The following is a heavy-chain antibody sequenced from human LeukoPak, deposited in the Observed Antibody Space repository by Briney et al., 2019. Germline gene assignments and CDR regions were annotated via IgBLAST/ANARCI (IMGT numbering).Heavy chain of an antibody. D-gene: IGHD3-9*01. V-gene: IGHV4-39*01. CDR2: IYYSGTT. Sequence: SETLSLTCTVPGVSISSTTLYWGWVRQSPGKGLEWIATIYYSGTTYYNPSLKSRVTISADTSKNQFSLKLTSVTAADTAIYYCAGAPAGGSDWLSPFDYWGQGTLVTVSS. CDR1: GVSISSTTLY. CDR3: AGAPAGGSDWLSPFDY. J-gene: IGHJ4*02.